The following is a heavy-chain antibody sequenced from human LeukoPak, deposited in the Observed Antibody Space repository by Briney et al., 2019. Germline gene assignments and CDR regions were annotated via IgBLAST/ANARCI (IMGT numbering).Heavy chain of an antibody. J-gene: IGHJ4*02. CDR2: ISSSSSYI. CDR1: GFTFSSYS. CDR3: AREAPYDYAWGSYRFDY. Sequence: SGGSLRLSCAASGFTFSSYSMNWVRQAPGKGLEWVSSISSSSSYIYYADSVKGRFTISRDNAKNSLYLQMNSLRAEDTAVYYCAREAPYDYAWGSYRFDYWGQGTLVTVSS. D-gene: IGHD3-16*02. V-gene: IGHV3-21*01.